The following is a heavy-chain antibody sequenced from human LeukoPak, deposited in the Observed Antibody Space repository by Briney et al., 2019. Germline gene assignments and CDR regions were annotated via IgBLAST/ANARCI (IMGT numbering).Heavy chain of an antibody. D-gene: IGHD6-13*01. V-gene: IGHV6-1*01. J-gene: IGHJ3*02. CDR1: GESVSSNSAA. CDR3: ARGAWSSSWSGDDAFDI. CDR2: TYYRSKWYN. Sequence: SQTLSLTCAISGESVSSNSAAWNWIRQSPSRGLEGLGRTYYRSKWYNDYAVSVKSRITINPDTSKNQFSLQLNSVTPEDTAVYYCARGAWSSSWSGDDAFDIWGQGTMVTVSS.